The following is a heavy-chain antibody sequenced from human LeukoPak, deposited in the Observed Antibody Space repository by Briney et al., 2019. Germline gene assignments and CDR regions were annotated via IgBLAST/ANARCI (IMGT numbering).Heavy chain of an antibody. V-gene: IGHV3-53*01. CDR3: ARDPIGGYNFGVY. J-gene: IGHJ4*02. CDR1: GFTVSSNY. D-gene: IGHD5-24*01. Sequence: GGSLRPSCAASGFTVSSNYMSWVRQAPGKGLEWVSVIYSGGNTYYADSVKGRFTISRDNSKNTLYLQMNSLRAEDTAVYYCARDPIGGYNFGVYWGQGTLVTVSS. CDR2: IYSGGNT.